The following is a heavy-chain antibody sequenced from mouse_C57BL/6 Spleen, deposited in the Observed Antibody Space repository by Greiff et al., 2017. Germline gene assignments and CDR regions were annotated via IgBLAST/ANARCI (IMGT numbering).Heavy chain of an antibody. Sequence: VQLKESGGGLVKPGGSLKLSCAASGFTFSDYGMHWVRQAPEKGLEWVAYISSGSSTIYYADTVKGRFTISRDNAKNTLFLQMTSLRSEDTAMYYCATLYYYGSSYGYFDYWGQGTTLTVSS. CDR1: GFTFSDYG. CDR2: ISSGSSTI. CDR3: ATLYYYGSSYGYFDY. D-gene: IGHD1-1*01. J-gene: IGHJ2*01. V-gene: IGHV5-17*01.